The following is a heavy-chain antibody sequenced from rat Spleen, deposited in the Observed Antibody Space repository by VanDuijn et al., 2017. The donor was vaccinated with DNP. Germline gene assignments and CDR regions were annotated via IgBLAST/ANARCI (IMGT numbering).Heavy chain of an antibody. J-gene: IGHJ3*01. CDR3: AQPFAY. CDR2: ISYDGSGP. D-gene: IGHD3-4*01. V-gene: IGHV5-7*01. CDR1: GLTFSDYY. Sequence: EVHLVVSGGGLVQPGRSLKLSCEVSGLTFSDYYMAWVRQTPKKGLEWVATISYDGSGPYYRDSVKGRFTISRDNAKSTLYLQMDSLRSEDTATYYCAQPFAYWGQGTLVTVSS.